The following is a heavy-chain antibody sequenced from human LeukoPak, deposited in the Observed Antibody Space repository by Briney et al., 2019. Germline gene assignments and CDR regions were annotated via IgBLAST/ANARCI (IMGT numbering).Heavy chain of an antibody. J-gene: IGHJ4*02. CDR1: GFTFSTIG. Sequence: RRSLRLSCAASGFTFSTIGMHWVRQAPGKGLEWVAFIGHDGTKIYYADPVQGRFTISRDNSKSTLYLEMNNLSGDDTALYYCAKDHVTWGNRYFDHWGQGTLGTVSS. D-gene: IGHD3-16*01. CDR2: IGHDGTKI. V-gene: IGHV3-30*02. CDR3: AKDHVTWGNRYFDH.